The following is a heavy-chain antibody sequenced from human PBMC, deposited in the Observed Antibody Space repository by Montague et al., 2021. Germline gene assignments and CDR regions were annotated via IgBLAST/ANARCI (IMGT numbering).Heavy chain of an antibody. V-gene: IGHV4-4*07. J-gene: IGHJ6*04. CDR1: GDSINTYS. Sequence: SETLSLTCTVFGDSINTYSWSWIRQPAGEGLEWIGRLSNGGSTNSNPSLKSRVSMSVDTYKNQFSLKLNAVTAADSAVYYCAGHKTGERGFDVWGKGTTVTVSS. CDR3: AGHKTGERGFDV. CDR2: LSNGGST. D-gene: IGHD1-26*01.